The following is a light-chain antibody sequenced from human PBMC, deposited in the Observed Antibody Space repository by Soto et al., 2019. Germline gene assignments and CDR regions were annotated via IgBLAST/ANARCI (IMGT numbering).Light chain of an antibody. CDR1: QSVSSN. V-gene: IGKV3-15*01. CDR2: GAS. J-gene: IGKJ1*01. CDR3: QQYNNWRT. Sequence: MTQSPSTLSASVGDRVTITCRASQSVSSNLAWYQQKPGQAPRLLIYGASTRATGIPARFSGSGSGTEFTLTISSLQSEDFAVYYCQQYNNWRTFGQGTKVEIK.